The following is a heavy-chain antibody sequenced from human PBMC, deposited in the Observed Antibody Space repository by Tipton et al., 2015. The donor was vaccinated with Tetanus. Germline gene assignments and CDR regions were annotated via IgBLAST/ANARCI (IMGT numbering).Heavy chain of an antibody. J-gene: IGHJ4*02. CDR1: GFTFSSYW. V-gene: IGHV3-7*01. Sequence: SLRLSCAASGFTFSSYWMSWVRQAPGKGLEWVTNVKHDGSEKYYVDSVKGRFTVSRDNAKNSLYLQMNSLRAEDTAVYYCARDLVGARVGDNWGQGTLVTVSS. CDR3: ARDLVGARVGDN. CDR2: VKHDGSEK. D-gene: IGHD1-26*01.